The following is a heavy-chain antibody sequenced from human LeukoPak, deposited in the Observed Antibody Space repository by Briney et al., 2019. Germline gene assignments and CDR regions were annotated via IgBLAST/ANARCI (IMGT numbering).Heavy chain of an antibody. CDR1: GFTFSDYY. Sequence: GGSLRLSCAASGFTFSDYYMSWIRQAPGKGLEWVSYISSSGSTIYYADSVKGRFTISRDNAKNPLYLQMNSLRAEDTAVYYCARAGLRYYDSTPFDYWGQGTLVTVSS. J-gene: IGHJ4*02. CDR2: ISSSGSTI. D-gene: IGHD3-22*01. V-gene: IGHV3-11*04. CDR3: ARAGLRYYDSTPFDY.